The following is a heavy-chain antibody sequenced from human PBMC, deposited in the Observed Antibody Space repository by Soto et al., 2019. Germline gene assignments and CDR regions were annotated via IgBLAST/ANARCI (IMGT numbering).Heavy chain of an antibody. CDR2: IYYSGST. J-gene: IGHJ4*02. D-gene: IGHD2-15*01. Sequence: SETLSLTCTVSGGSISSGGYYWSWIRQHPGKGLEWIGYIYYSGSTYYNPSLKSRVTISVDTSRNQFSLKLSSVTAADTAVYYCARDRECSGGTCYNYFDYWGQGTLVTVSS. V-gene: IGHV4-31*03. CDR3: ARDRECSGGTCYNYFDY. CDR1: GGSISSGGYY.